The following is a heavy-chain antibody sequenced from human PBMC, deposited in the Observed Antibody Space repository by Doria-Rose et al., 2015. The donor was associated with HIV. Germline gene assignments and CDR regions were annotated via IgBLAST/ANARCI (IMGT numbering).Heavy chain of an antibody. Sequence: VQLVQSGGGLVQPGGSLRLSCAVSGFNLRDYEMNWVRQAPGQGLEWISSSYSSGATNHNEDSVKCRFTISRDNANNSMYLQMNSLRAEDTARYYCARVTRVWGSYCQGWFDTWGQGTLVTVAS. D-gene: IGHD3-16*01. CDR2: SYSSGATN. V-gene: IGHV3-48*03. CDR1: GFNLRDYE. CDR3: ARVTRVWGSYCQGWFDT. J-gene: IGHJ5*02.